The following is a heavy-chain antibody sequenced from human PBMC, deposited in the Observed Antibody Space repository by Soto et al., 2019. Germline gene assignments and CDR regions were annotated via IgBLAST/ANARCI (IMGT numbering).Heavy chain of an antibody. D-gene: IGHD3-10*02. J-gene: IGHJ3*02. CDR3: AKAGYVTGPSHDAFGI. Sequence: GGSLRLSCAASGFTFSSYGMHWVRQAPGKGLEWVAVISYDGSNKYYADSVKGRFTISRDNSKNTLYLQMNSLRAEDTALYYCAKAGYVTGPSHDAFGIWGQGTMVTVSS. V-gene: IGHV3-30*18. CDR2: ISYDGSNK. CDR1: GFTFSSYG.